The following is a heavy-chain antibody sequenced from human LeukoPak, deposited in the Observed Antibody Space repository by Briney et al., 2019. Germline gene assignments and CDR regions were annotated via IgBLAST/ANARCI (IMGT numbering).Heavy chain of an antibody. J-gene: IGHJ4*02. CDR2: ISYDGSNK. CDR1: GFTFSSYG. Sequence: GGSLRLSCAASGFTFSSYGMHWVRQAPGKGLEWVAVISYDGSNKYYADSVKGRFTISRDNSKNTLYLQMNSLRAEDTAVYYCAKDGDLWSGYTYFDYWGQGTLVTVSS. D-gene: IGHD3-3*01. CDR3: AKDGDLWSGYTYFDY. V-gene: IGHV3-30*18.